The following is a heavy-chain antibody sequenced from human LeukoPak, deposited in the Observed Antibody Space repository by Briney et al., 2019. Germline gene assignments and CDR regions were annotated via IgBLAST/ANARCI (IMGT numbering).Heavy chain of an antibody. Sequence: ASVKVSFKASGYRFISNYIQWVRQAPGLGPEWMGWMHSGNGNTRYAEKFQGRVTMTRDTSINTAYMDLNSLRSDDTAVYYCAREGSYCVGGDCYSFDFWGQGTLITVSS. D-gene: IGHD2-21*02. CDR1: GYRFISNY. V-gene: IGHV1-2*02. CDR2: MHSGNGNT. J-gene: IGHJ4*02. CDR3: AREGSYCVGGDCYSFDF.